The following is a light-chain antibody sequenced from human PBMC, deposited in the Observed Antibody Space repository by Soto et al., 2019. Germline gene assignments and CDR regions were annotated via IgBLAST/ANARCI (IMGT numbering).Light chain of an antibody. CDR2: EVS. V-gene: IGLV2-14*01. CDR3: SSHISSITLVV. Sequence: QSALTQPASVSGSPGQSITISCTGTSSDVGGYNYVSRYQQHPGNAPKLIIYEVSNRPSGVSNRFSGSKSGNTASLTISGLQAEDEADYYCSSHISSITLVVFGGGTQLTVL. CDR1: SSDVGGYNY. J-gene: IGLJ2*01.